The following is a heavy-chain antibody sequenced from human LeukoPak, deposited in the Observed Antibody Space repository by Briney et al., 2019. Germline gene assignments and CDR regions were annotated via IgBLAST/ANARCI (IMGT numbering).Heavy chain of an antibody. D-gene: IGHD6-19*01. Sequence: GGSLRLSCAASGFTFSSYAMSWVREAPGKGLEWVSAISGRGGSTYYADSVKGRFTISRDNSKHPLYLQMNSLRAEDTAVYYCAKDMGAGLAVAPRPGMDVWGQGPTVTVS. CDR3: AKDMGAGLAVAPRPGMDV. J-gene: IGHJ6*02. V-gene: IGHV3-23*01. CDR2: ISGRGGST. CDR1: GFTFSSYA.